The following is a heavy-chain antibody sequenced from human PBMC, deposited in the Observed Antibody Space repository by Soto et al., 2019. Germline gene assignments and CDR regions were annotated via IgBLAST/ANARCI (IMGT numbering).Heavy chain of an antibody. D-gene: IGHD6-13*01. CDR2: ISSNSAYI. CDR3: TRDASRDSSARGWFDP. V-gene: IGHV3-21*01. J-gene: IGHJ5*02. CDR1: GCTFRRFT. Sequence: LRLSCAASGCTFRRFTMNWVRQAPGKGLEWVSTISSNSAYIYYTDALRGRFTISRDNAKNSLHLQMNSLRAEDTAVYYCTRDASRDSSARGWFDPWGPGTLVTVSS.